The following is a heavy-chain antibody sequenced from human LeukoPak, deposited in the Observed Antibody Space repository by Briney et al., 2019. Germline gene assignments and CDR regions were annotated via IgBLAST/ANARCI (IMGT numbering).Heavy chain of an antibody. CDR1: GFGFSTYT. CDR3: ARGRKPSGYYYYMDV. V-gene: IGHV3-30*04. CDR2: ISYDGSNK. J-gene: IGHJ6*03. Sequence: GGSLRLSCAASGFGFSTYTMHWVRQAPGKGLEWVAAISYDGSNKYYADSVKDRFTISRDNSKNTLYLHMDSLSVADTTVHYCARGRKPSGYYYYMDVWGKGATVTV.